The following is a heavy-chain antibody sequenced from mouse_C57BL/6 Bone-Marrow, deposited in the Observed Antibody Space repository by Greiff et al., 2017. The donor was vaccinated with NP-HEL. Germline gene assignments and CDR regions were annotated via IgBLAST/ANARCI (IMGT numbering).Heavy chain of an antibody. V-gene: IGHV2-5*01. CDR3: AKNKRLGRAMDY. J-gene: IGHJ4*01. D-gene: IGHD4-1*01. CDR2: IWRGGST. Sequence: QVTLKESGPGLVQPSQSLSITCTVSGFSLTSYGVHWVRQSPGKGLEWLGVIWRGGSTDYNAAFMSRLSITKDNSKSQVFFKMNSLQADDTAIYYCAKNKRLGRAMDYWGQGTSVTVSS. CDR1: GFSLTSYG.